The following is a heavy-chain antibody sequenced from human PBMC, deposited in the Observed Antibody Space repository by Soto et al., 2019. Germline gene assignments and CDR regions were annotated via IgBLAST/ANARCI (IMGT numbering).Heavy chain of an antibody. V-gene: IGHV1-2*02. CDR2: INPNSGDT. J-gene: IGHJ4*02. CDR1: GYTFSGFF. D-gene: IGHD3-22*01. Sequence: ASVKVSCKASGYTFSGFFLHWVRQAPGLGLEWMGWINPNSGDTNYAQKFQGRVTMTRDTSTSTAYMDLSRLSSDDTAVYYCARVKNYYDRSGPFDYWGQGTLVTSPQ. CDR3: ARVKNYYDRSGPFDY.